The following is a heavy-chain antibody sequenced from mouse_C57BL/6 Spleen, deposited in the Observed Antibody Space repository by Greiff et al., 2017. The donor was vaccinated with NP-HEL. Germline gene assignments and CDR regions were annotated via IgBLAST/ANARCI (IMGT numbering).Heavy chain of an antibody. D-gene: IGHD1-1*01. CDR1: GYTFTSYW. CDR2: IHPNSGST. Sequence: QVHVKQSGAELVKPGASVKLSCKASGYTFTSYWMHWVKPRPGQGLEWIGMIHPNSGSTNYNEKFKSKATLTVDKSSSTAYMQLSSLTSEDSAVYYCARVAVVAGTMDYWGQGTSVTVSS. CDR3: ARVAVVAGTMDY. V-gene: IGHV1-64*01. J-gene: IGHJ4*01.